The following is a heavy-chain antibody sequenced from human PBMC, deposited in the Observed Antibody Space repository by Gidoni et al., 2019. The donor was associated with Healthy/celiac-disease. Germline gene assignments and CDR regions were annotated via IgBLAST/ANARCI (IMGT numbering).Heavy chain of an antibody. CDR2: IYSGGST. V-gene: IGHV3-53*01. Sequence: EVQLVESGGGLIQPGGSLRLSCAASGFTVSSNYMSWVRQAPGEGLEWVSVIYSGGSTYYADSVKGRFTISRDNSKNTLYLQMNSLRAEDTAVYYCARDRDYYDSSGYSYYFDYWGQGTLVTISS. CDR1: GFTVSSNY. CDR3: ARDRDYYDSSGYSYYFDY. J-gene: IGHJ4*02. D-gene: IGHD3-22*01.